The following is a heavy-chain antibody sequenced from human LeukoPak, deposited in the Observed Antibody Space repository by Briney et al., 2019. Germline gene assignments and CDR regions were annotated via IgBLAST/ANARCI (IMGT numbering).Heavy chain of an antibody. D-gene: IGHD3-9*01. Sequence: GGSLRLSCAASGFTFSSYEMNWVRQAPGKGLEWVSYISSSGSTIYYVDSVKGRFTISRDNAKNSLYLQMNSLRAEDTAVYYCARDAVYYDILTGSQDAFDIWGQGTMVTVSS. CDR3: ARDAVYYDILTGSQDAFDI. J-gene: IGHJ3*02. CDR2: ISSSGSTI. V-gene: IGHV3-48*03. CDR1: GFTFSSYE.